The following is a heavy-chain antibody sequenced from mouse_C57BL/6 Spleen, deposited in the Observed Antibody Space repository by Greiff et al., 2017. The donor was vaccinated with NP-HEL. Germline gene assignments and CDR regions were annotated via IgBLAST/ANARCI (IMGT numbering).Heavy chain of an antibody. Sequence: VQLQQSGAELARPGASVKMSCKASGYTFTSYTMHWVKQRPGQGLEWIGYINPRSGYTKYNQKFKDKATLAEDQSSSTAYMQLSSLTSEASAVYYCGSEAYYYGSSYGYFDVWGTGTTVTVSS. CDR3: GSEAYYYGSSYGYFDV. J-gene: IGHJ1*03. CDR1: GYTFTSYT. CDR2: INPRSGYT. V-gene: IGHV1-4*01. D-gene: IGHD1-1*01.